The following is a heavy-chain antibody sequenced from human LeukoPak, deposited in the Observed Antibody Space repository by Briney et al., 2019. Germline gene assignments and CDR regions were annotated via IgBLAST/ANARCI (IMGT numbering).Heavy chain of an antibody. CDR1: GGSTSSSSHY. Sequence: SETLSLTCTVSGGSTSSSSHYWGWIRQPPGKGLEWIGSIYYGGSTYYNPSLKSRVTISVDTSKNQFSLKLSSVTAADTAVYYCARGYYDSSGYPSKPLFDYWGQGTLVTVSS. V-gene: IGHV4-39*07. J-gene: IGHJ4*02. CDR3: ARGYYDSSGYPSKPLFDY. CDR2: IYYGGST. D-gene: IGHD3-22*01.